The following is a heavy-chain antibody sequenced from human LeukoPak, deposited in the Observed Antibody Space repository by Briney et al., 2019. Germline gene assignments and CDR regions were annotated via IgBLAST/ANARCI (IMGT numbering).Heavy chain of an antibody. Sequence: GASVKVSCKASGYTFTSYAMHWVRQAPGQRLEWMGWINAGNGNTKYSQKFQGRVTITRDTSASTAYMELSSLRSEDTAVYYCARGQIPSSVITMVRGVIYHYYYMDVWGKGTTVTVSS. D-gene: IGHD3-10*01. CDR1: GYTFTSYA. CDR3: ARGQIPSSVITMVRGVIYHYYYMDV. J-gene: IGHJ6*03. V-gene: IGHV1-3*01. CDR2: INAGNGNT.